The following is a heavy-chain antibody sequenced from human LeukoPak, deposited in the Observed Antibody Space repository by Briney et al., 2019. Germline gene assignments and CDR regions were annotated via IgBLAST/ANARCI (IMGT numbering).Heavy chain of an antibody. J-gene: IGHJ4*02. V-gene: IGHV1-2*02. D-gene: IGHD2/OR15-2a*01. CDR3: AVIRSMTSFDY. CDR2: INPNSGGT. CDR1: GYTFTGYY. Sequence: ASVKVSFKASGYTFTGYYMHWVRQAPGQGLEWMGWINPNSGGTNYVQKFQGRLTMTRDTSISTAYMELSRLRSDDTAVYYCAVIRSMTSFDYWGQGTLVTVSS.